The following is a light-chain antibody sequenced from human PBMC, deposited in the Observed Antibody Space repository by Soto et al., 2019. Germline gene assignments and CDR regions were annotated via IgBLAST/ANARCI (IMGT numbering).Light chain of an antibody. CDR3: QQYNTYPIT. V-gene: IGKV1-5*03. CDR1: QSISDW. CDR2: KAS. J-gene: IGKJ5*01. Sequence: DIPMTQSPSTLSASVGDRVTITCRASQSISDWLAWYQQKPGKAPKLLIYKASGLESGVPSRFSGSGSGTEFTLTITSLQPDDFATYYSQQYNTYPITFGQGTRLEIK.